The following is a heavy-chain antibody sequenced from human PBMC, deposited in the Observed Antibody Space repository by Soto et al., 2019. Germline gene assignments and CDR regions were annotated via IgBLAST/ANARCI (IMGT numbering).Heavy chain of an antibody. CDR3: ARDIVGATTRAFDI. V-gene: IGHV1-18*01. Sequence: ASVKVSCKASGGTFSSYAISWVRQAPGQGLEWMGWISAYNGNTNYAQKLQGRVTMTTDTSTSTAYMELRSLRSDDTAVYYCARDIVGATTRAFDIWGQGTMVTVSS. D-gene: IGHD1-26*01. CDR2: ISAYNGNT. CDR1: GGTFSSYA. J-gene: IGHJ3*02.